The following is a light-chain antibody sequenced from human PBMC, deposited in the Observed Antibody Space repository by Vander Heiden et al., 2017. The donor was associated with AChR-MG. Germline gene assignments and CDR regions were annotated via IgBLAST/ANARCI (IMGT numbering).Light chain of an antibody. V-gene: IGLV2-8*01. Sequence: HSALTQPPSASGSPGQSVTISCTGTSSDVVRYNYVSWYQQHPGKAPKLMIYEVSKRPSGVPDRFSGSKSGNTASLTVSGLQAEDEADYYCSSYAGSNNFVVFGGGTKLTVL. CDR2: EVS. CDR3: SSYAGSNNFVV. CDR1: SSDVVRYNY. J-gene: IGLJ2*01.